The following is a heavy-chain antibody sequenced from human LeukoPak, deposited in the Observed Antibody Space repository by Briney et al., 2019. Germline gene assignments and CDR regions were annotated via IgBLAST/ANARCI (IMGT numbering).Heavy chain of an antibody. CDR2: IYHSGST. CDR1: GGSTSSSNW. V-gene: IGHV4-4*02. CDR3: ARDIGYGIRHFDP. J-gene: IGHJ5*02. Sequence: PSETLSLTCAVSGGSTSSSNWWSWVRQPPGKGLEWIGEIYHSGSTNYNPSLKSRVTISVDKSKNQFSLKLSSVTAADTAVYYCARDIGYGIRHFDPWGQGTLVTVSS. D-gene: IGHD5-18*01.